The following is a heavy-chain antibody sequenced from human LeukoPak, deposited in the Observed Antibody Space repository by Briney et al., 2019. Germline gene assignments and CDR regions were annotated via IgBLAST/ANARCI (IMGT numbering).Heavy chain of an antibody. CDR3: AREASSGSGSNVPSDY. Sequence: TGGSLRLSCAASGFTFSSYSMNGVRQAPGKGLEWVSSISSSSSYIYYADSVKGRFTISRDNAKNSLYLQMNSLRAEDTAVYYCAREASSGSGSNVPSDYWGQGTLVTVSS. CDR1: GFTFSSYS. J-gene: IGHJ4*02. CDR2: ISSSSSYI. V-gene: IGHV3-21*01. D-gene: IGHD3-22*01.